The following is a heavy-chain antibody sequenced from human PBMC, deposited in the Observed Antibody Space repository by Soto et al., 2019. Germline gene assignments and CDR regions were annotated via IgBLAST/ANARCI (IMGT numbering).Heavy chain of an antibody. D-gene: IGHD3-22*01. CDR2: IYYSGST. CDR1: GGSISSGGYY. Sequence: SETLSLTCTVSGGSISSGGYYWSWIRQHPGKGLEWIGYIYYSGSTYYNPSLKSRVTISVDTSKNQFSLKLSSVTAADTAVYYCARGRRGRSGNSSGHFYFDYWGQGTLVTVSS. J-gene: IGHJ4*02. V-gene: IGHV4-31*03. CDR3: ARGRRGRSGNSSGHFYFDY.